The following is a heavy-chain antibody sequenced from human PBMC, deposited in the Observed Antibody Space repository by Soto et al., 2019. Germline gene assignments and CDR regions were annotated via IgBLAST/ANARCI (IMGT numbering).Heavy chain of an antibody. CDR2: MNPNSGNT. J-gene: IGHJ5*02. CDR1: GYTFTSYD. V-gene: IGHV1-8*01. CDR3: ARYLAVAGYNWFDP. Sequence: QVQLVQSGAEVKKPGASVEVSCKASGYTFTSYDINWVRQATGQGLEWMGWMNPNSGNTGYAQKFQGRVTMTRNTSISTAYMELSSLRSEDTAVYYCARYLAVAGYNWFDPWGQGTLVTVSS. D-gene: IGHD6-19*01.